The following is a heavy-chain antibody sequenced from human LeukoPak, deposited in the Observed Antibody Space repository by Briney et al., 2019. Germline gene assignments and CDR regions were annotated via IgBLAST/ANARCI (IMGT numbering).Heavy chain of an antibody. CDR1: GGSISSGSYY. J-gene: IGHJ5*02. Sequence: SETLSLTCTVSGGSISSGSYYWSWIRQPAGTGLEWIGRIYTSGSTNYNPSLKSRVTISVDTSKNQFSLKLSSVTAADTAVYYCARAGDCSRTSCYREGWFDPWGQGNLVNGSS. CDR2: IYTSGST. V-gene: IGHV4-61*02. D-gene: IGHD2-2*02. CDR3: ARAGDCSRTSCYREGWFDP.